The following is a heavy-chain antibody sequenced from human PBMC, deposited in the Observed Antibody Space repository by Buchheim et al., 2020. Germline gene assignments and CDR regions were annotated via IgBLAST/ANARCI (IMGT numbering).Heavy chain of an antibody. CDR3: ARAQGSLFYYDSSGYVDN. V-gene: IGHV3-74*01. CDR2: INSDGSST. D-gene: IGHD3-22*01. J-gene: IGHJ4*02. CDR1: GFTFSSYW. Sequence: EVQLVESGGGLVQPGGSLRLSCAASGFTFSSYWMHWVRQAPGKGLVWVSRINSDGSSTSYADSVKGRFTIPRDNAKNTPYLQMNSLRVEDTAVYYCARAQGSLFYYDSSGYVDNWGQGTL.